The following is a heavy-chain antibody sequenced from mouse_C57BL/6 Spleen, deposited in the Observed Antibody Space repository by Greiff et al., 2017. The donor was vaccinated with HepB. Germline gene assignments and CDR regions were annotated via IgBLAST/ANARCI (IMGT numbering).Heavy chain of an antibody. D-gene: IGHD2-3*01. J-gene: IGHJ1*03. CDR1: GYTFTSYW. CDR2: IDPSDSYT. Sequence: VQLQQSGAELVKPGASVKLSCKASGYTFTSYWMQWVKQRPGQGLEWIGEIDPSDSYTNYNQKFKGKATLTVDTSSSTAYMQLSSLTSEDSAVYYCARRDGSRYFDVWGTGTTVTVSS. V-gene: IGHV1-50*01. CDR3: ARRDGSRYFDV.